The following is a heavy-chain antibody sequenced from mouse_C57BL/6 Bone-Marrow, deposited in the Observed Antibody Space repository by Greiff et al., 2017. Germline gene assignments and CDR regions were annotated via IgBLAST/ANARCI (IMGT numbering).Heavy chain of an antibody. CDR3: ARSKRRIEPFAY. J-gene: IGHJ3*01. Sequence: VQLQQPGAELVKPGASVKLSCKASGYTFTSYWMHWVKQRPGQGLEWIGMIHPNSGSTNYNEKFKSKATLTVDKSSSTAYMLLSSLTSEDSAVYYCARSKRRIEPFAYWGQGTLVTVSA. V-gene: IGHV1-64*01. CDR1: GYTFTSYW. CDR2: IHPNSGST.